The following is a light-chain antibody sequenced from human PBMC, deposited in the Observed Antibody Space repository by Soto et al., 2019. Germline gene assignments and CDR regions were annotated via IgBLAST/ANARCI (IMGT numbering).Light chain of an antibody. CDR2: EVT. CDR3: SSYTGSSTLYV. J-gene: IGLJ1*01. Sequence: QSALTQPASVSGSPGQPITISCTGTSSDVGTYNYVSWYQQHPGKAPKVIIYEVTYRPSGVSNRFSGSKSGNTASLTISGLQAEDEAEYYCSSYTGSSTLYVFGTGTKVTVL. V-gene: IGLV2-14*01. CDR1: SSDVGTYNY.